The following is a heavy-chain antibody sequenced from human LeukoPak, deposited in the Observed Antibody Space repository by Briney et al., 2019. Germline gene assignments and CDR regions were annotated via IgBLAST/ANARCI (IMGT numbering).Heavy chain of an antibody. V-gene: IGHV1-18*04. CDR1: GYTFTGYY. Sequence: ASVKVSCKASGYTFTGYYMHWVRQAPGQGLEWMGWISAYNGDTNYAQKLQDRVTMTTDTSTRTAYMELSSLRSEDTAVYYCARDTGIVGATTLDYWGQGTLVTVSS. J-gene: IGHJ4*02. CDR3: ARDTGIVGATTLDY. CDR2: ISAYNGDT. D-gene: IGHD1-26*01.